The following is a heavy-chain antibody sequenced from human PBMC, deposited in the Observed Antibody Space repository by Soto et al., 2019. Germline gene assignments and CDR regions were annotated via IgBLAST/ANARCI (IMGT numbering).Heavy chain of an antibody. CDR1: GDSVSSNSAA. CDR2: TYYRSKWYN. V-gene: IGHV6-1*01. Sequence: QVQLQQSGPGLVKPSQTLSLTCAISGDSVSSNSAAWNWIRQSPSRGLEWLGRTYYRSKWYNDYAVSVKSRITINPDTSKNQFSLPLNSVTPEDTAVYYCARAKGQWLVPLGAFDIWGQGTMVTVSS. D-gene: IGHD6-19*01. CDR3: ARAKGQWLVPLGAFDI. J-gene: IGHJ3*02.